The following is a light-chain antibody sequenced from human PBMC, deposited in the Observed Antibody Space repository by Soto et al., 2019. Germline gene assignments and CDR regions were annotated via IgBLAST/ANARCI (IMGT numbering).Light chain of an antibody. V-gene: IGKV3-15*01. CDR1: QSVSSN. CDR2: GAS. J-gene: IGKJ5*01. Sequence: EIVMTQSPDTLSVSPGERATLSCSASQSVSSNLAWYQQKPGQAPRLLIYGASTRATGIPARFSGSGSGTEFTLTISSLQSEDFAVYYCQQYNNWPSITFGQGTRLEIK. CDR3: QQYNNWPSIT.